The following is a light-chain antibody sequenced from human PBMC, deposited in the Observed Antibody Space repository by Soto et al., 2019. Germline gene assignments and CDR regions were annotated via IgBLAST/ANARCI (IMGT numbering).Light chain of an antibody. CDR1: QSVTANY. J-gene: IGKJ1*01. Sequence: EIALTQSTGTLSLSPGERATLSCRASQSVTANYLAWYQQKPGQAPRLLIYAASIGATGVPDRFSGSGSGTDFTLTISRLEPEDFAVYYCLQYGVPLWTFGQGTKVEIK. CDR2: AAS. CDR3: LQYGVPLWT. V-gene: IGKV3-20*01.